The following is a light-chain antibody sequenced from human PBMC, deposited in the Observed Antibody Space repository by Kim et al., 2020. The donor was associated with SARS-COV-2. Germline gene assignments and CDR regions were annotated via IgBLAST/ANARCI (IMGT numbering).Light chain of an antibody. V-gene: IGLV3-21*04. Sequence: SYELTQPPSVSVAPGKTASITCGGNNIGTKSVHWYQQKPGRAPVVVIYYDRDRPSGIPERFSGSNSGNTATLTISRVEAGDEADYYCQVWDSSSDHPLVVFGGGTQLTVL. J-gene: IGLJ2*01. CDR1: NIGTKS. CDR3: QVWDSSSDHPLVV. CDR2: YDR.